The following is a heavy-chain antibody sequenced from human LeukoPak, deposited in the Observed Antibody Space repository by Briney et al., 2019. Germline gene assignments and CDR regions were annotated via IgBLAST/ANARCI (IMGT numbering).Heavy chain of an antibody. D-gene: IGHD1-26*01. Sequence: PGGSLRLSCAASGFTFSHFGMHWIRQAPGKGLEWVAVIFYNGGNKYYGGSVKGRFTISRDNSKNTHDLQMNSLRAEDTGVYYCARDRGGTYTVGGAFDVWGQGILVTVSS. V-gene: IGHV3-33*01. CDR2: IFYNGGNK. CDR1: GFTFSHFG. J-gene: IGHJ3*01. CDR3: ARDRGGTYTVGGAFDV.